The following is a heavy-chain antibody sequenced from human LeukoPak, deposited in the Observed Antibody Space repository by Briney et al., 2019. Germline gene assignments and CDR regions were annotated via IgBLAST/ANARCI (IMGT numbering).Heavy chain of an antibody. Sequence: GASVKVSCKASGYTFTSYGISWVRQAPGQRLEWMGWINAGNGNTKYSQKFQGRVTITRDTSASTAYMELSSLRSEDTAVYYCARDLIVGGRCIGYWGQGTLVTVSS. CDR3: ARDLIVGGRCIGY. CDR1: GYTFTSYG. J-gene: IGHJ4*02. D-gene: IGHD1-26*01. CDR2: INAGNGNT. V-gene: IGHV1-3*01.